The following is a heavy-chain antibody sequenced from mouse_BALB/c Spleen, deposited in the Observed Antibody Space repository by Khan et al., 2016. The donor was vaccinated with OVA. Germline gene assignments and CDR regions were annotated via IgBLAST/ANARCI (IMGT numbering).Heavy chain of an antibody. CDR3: SRELRLGGFAY. J-gene: IGHJ3*01. D-gene: IGHD1-2*01. CDR2: IWGDGST. Sequence: QVQLKESGPGLVAPSQSLSITCTASGFSLTDYGVNWVRQPPGKGLEWLGMIWGDGSTDYNSALKSRLSINKDNTKSQVSLKMNSLQTDDTARYFCSRELRLGGFAYWGQGTLVTVSA. CDR1: GFSLTDYG. V-gene: IGHV2-6-7*01.